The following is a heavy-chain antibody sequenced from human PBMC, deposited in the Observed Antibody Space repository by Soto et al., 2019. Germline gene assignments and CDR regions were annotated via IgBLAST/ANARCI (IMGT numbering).Heavy chain of an antibody. CDR2: INAGNGNT. CDR1: GYTFTSFV. CDR3: ATIPSHSYYYSMDV. D-gene: IGHD2-2*02. Sequence: QVQLVQSGAEVKKPGASVKASCKASGYTFTSFVIHWVRQAPGQRLEWLGWINAGNGNTKYSQKFQGRVTITRDTSARTAYMELSSLRSQDTDVYYSATIPSHSYYYSMDVLGQGTTVTVSS. V-gene: IGHV1-3*01. J-gene: IGHJ6*02.